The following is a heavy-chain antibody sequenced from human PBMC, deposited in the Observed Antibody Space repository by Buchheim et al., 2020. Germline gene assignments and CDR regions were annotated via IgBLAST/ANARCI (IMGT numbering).Heavy chain of an antibody. V-gene: IGHV3-30*18. J-gene: IGHJ6*04. CDR2: ISYDGSNK. CDR1: GFTFSSYG. D-gene: IGHD5-18*01. Sequence: QVQLVESGGGVVQPGRSLRLSCAASGFTFSSYGMHWVRQAPGKGLVWVAVISYDGSNKYYADSVKGRFTISRDNSKNTLYLQMNSLRAEDTAVYYCAKEVVNTAMVNGYYYYGMDVWGKGTT. CDR3: AKEVVNTAMVNGYYYYGMDV.